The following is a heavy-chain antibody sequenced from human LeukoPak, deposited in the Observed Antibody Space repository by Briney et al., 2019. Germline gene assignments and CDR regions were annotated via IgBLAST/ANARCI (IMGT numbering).Heavy chain of an antibody. CDR2: INHSGST. V-gene: IGHV4-34*01. D-gene: IGHD2-8*01. CDR3: ALVNCTNGVCNDY. Sequence: SETLSLTCAVYGGSLSGYYWSWIRQPPGKGLEWTGEINHSGSTNYNPSLKSRVTISVDTSKDQFSLKLSSVTAADTAVYYCALVNCTNGVCNDYWGQGTLVTVSS. CDR1: GGSLSGYY. J-gene: IGHJ4*02.